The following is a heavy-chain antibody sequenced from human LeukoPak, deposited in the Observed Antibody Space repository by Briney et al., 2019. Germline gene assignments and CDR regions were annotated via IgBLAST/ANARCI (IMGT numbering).Heavy chain of an antibody. CDR2: ISGGGGST. J-gene: IGHJ4*02. V-gene: IGHV3-23*01. Sequence: GGSLRLSCAASGLTFSSYGMSWVRQAPGKVLEWVSGISGGGGSTYYADSVKGRFTISRDNSKNTLYLQMNSLRAEDTAVYYCAKRAGAYSHPYDYWGQGTLVTVSS. CDR1: GLTFSSYG. D-gene: IGHD4/OR15-4a*01. CDR3: AKRAGAYSHPYDY.